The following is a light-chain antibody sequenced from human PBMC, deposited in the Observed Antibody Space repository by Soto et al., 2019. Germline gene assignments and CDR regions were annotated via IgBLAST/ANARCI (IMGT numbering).Light chain of an antibody. Sequence: QSVLTQPASVSGSPGQSITISCTGTSSDVGGYNYVSWYQHHPGKAPKLIIFDVSNRPSGVSNPFSGSKSGNTASLTISALQPEDEADYYCSSYTTSNTRQIVFGTRTKVTVL. V-gene: IGLV2-14*03. CDR1: SSDVGGYNY. J-gene: IGLJ1*01. CDR2: DVS. CDR3: SSYTTSNTRQIV.